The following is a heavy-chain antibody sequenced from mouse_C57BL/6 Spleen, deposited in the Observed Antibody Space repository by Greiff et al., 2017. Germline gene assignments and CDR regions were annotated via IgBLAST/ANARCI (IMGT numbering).Heavy chain of an antibody. V-gene: IGHV1-69*01. CDR1: GYTFTSYW. Sequence: QVQLQQPGAELVMPGASVKLSCKASGYTFTSYWMHWVKQRPGQGLEWIGEIDPSDSYTNYNQKFKGKSTLTVDKSSSTAYMQLSSLTSEDSAVYYCARNLDYGSSYGWYFDVWGTGTTVTVSS. CDR2: IDPSDSYT. D-gene: IGHD1-1*01. CDR3: ARNLDYGSSYGWYFDV. J-gene: IGHJ1*03.